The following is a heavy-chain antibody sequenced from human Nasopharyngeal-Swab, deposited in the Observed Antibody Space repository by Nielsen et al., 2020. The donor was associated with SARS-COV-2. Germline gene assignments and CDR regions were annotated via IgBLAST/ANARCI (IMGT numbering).Heavy chain of an antibody. Sequence: SLKISCAASGFTFDDYAMHWVRPAPGKGLEWVSGISWNSGSIGYADSVKGRFTISRDNAKNSLYLQMNSLRAEDTDLYYCAKDMGYSILTGQPDYWGQGTLVTVSS. CDR1: GFTFDDYA. CDR2: ISWNSGSI. CDR3: AKDMGYSILTGQPDY. J-gene: IGHJ4*02. V-gene: IGHV3-9*01. D-gene: IGHD3-9*01.